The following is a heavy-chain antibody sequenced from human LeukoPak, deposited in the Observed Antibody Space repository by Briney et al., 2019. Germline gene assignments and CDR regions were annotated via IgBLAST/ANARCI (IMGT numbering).Heavy chain of an antibody. V-gene: IGHV3-74*01. CDR3: ARNRGDPSYFDY. Sequence: GGSLRLSCAASGFTFSSYWMHWVRQAPGKGLVWVSHINSDGISTGYVDSVKGRFIISRDNAKNTLYLQMNSLRAEDTAVYYCARNRGDPSYFDYWGQGTLVTVSS. J-gene: IGHJ4*02. CDR2: INSDGIST. D-gene: IGHD4-17*01. CDR1: GFTFSSYW.